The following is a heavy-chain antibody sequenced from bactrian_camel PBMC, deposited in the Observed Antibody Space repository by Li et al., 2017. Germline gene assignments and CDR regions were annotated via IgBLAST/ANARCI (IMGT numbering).Heavy chain of an antibody. J-gene: IGHJ4*01. CDR2: ISDDGTR. V-gene: IGHV3S55*01. CDR1: GLTFGKGE. D-gene: IGHD2*01. Sequence: VQLVESGGGSVQAGETLRLSCTGSGLTFGKGEMGWYRQARGLDCELVSSISDDGTRYYADSVKGRFTISRDNAKNTVFLQMNSLKPEDTAMYYCAAGPVVGSPLGEYAYNYWGQGTQVTVS. CDR3: AAGPVVGSPLGEYAYNY.